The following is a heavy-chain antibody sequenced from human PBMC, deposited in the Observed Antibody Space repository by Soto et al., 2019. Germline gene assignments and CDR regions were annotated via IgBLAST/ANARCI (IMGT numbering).Heavy chain of an antibody. Sequence: SQTLSLTCAISGDSVSSNSAAWNWIRQSPSRGLEWLGRTYYRSKWYYGYAVSVKSRITIKPDTSKNQFSLQLNSVAPEDTAVYYCARIHSSSSSDMDVCGQGTTVTVSS. J-gene: IGHJ6*02. CDR1: GDSVSSNSAA. CDR3: ARIHSSSSSDMDV. CDR2: TYYRSKWYY. V-gene: IGHV6-1*01. D-gene: IGHD6-6*01.